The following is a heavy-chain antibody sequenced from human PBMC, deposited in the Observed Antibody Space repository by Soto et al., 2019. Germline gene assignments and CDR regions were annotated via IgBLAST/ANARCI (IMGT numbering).Heavy chain of an antibody. CDR3: ARKRQGLYGDYVDY. V-gene: IGHV3-33*01. J-gene: IGHJ4*02. CDR2: IWYDGSNK. D-gene: IGHD4-17*01. CDR1: GFTFSSYG. Sequence: GGSLRLSCAASGFTFSSYGMHWVRQAPGKGLEWVAVIWYDGSNKYYADSVKGRFTISRDNSKNTLYLQMNSLRAEDTAVYYCARKRQGLYGDYVDYWGQGTLVTVSS.